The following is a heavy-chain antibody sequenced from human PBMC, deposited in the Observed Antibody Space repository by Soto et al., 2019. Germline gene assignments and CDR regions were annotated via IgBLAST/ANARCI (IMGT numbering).Heavy chain of an antibody. CDR1: GLTFSGSA. CDR2: IRSKANSYAT. Sequence: GGSMRLSCAASGLTFSGSAMHWVRQASGKGLEWVGRIRSKANSYATAYAASVKGRFTISRDDSKNTAYLQMNSLKTEDTAVYYCTILAPGFDSWHQGTLGTVSS. V-gene: IGHV3-73*01. CDR3: TILAPGFDS. J-gene: IGHJ5*01.